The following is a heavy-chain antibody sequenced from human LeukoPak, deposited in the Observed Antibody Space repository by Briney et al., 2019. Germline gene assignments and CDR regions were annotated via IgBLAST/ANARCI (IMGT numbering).Heavy chain of an antibody. CDR3: ARDLNYDFDY. V-gene: IGHV3-21*01. Sequence: GGSLRLSCAASGFTFSDHYMDWVRQAPGKGLEWVSSISSSSSYIYYADSVKGRFTISRDNAKNSLYLQMNSLRAEDTAVYYCARDLNYDFDYWGQGTLVTVSS. D-gene: IGHD1-7*01. J-gene: IGHJ4*02. CDR1: GFTFSDHY. CDR2: ISSSSSYI.